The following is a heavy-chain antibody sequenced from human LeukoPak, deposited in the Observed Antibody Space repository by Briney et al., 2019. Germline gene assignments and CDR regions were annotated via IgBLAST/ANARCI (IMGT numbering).Heavy chain of an antibody. Sequence: GSSVKVSCRASGGTFSSYAISWVRQAPGQGLEWMGGIIPIFGTANYAQKFQGRVTITTDESTSTAYMELSSLRSEDTAVYYCARAFLEWLPPGYYYYYYMDVWGKGTTVTVSS. D-gene: IGHD3-3*02. CDR1: GGTFSSYA. CDR3: ARAFLEWLPPGYYYYYYMDV. CDR2: IIPIFGTA. V-gene: IGHV1-69*05. J-gene: IGHJ6*03.